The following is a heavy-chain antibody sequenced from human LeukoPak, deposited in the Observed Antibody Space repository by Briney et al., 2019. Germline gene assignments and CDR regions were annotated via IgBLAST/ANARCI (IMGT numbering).Heavy chain of an antibody. CDR2: ISSSGSTI. D-gene: IGHD3-10*02. V-gene: IGHV3-48*03. J-gene: IGHJ6*04. CDR1: GFTFSSYE. CDR3: AELGITMIGGV. Sequence: PGGSLRLSCAASGFTFSSYEMNWVRQAPGKGLEWVSYISSSGSTIYYADSVKGRFTISRDNAKNSLYLQMNSLRAEDTAVYYCAELGITMIGGVWGRGTTVTVSS.